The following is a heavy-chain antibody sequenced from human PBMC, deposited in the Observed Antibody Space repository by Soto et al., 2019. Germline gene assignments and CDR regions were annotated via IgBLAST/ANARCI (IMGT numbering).Heavy chain of an antibody. Sequence: PSETLSLTCTVSGGSISSYYWSWIRQPPGKGLEWIGYIYYSGSTNYNPSLKSRVTISVDTSKNQFSLKLGSVTAADTAVYYCARTRFGELYYFDYWGQGTLVTVSS. J-gene: IGHJ4*02. V-gene: IGHV4-59*01. CDR3: ARTRFGELYYFDY. CDR1: GGSISSYY. CDR2: IYYSGST. D-gene: IGHD3-10*01.